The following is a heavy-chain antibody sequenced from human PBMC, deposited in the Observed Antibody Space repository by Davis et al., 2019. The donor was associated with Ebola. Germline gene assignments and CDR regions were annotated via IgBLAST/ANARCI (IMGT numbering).Heavy chain of an antibody. CDR2: IYISGDT. J-gene: IGHJ4*02. CDR1: GASISPYF. D-gene: IGHD5-24*01. Sequence: PSETLSLTCSASGASISPYFWVWVRQPAGKGLEWIGRIYISGDTSYNPSLKRRVTMSMDTSKNYVSLTLTSVTAADTAMYYCAREYVDRDGAFDYWGQGTLVAVSS. CDR3: AREYVDRDGAFDY. V-gene: IGHV4-4*07.